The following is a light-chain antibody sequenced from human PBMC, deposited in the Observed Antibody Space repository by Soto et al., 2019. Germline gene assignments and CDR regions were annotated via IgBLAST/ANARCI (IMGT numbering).Light chain of an antibody. CDR1: SSDVGGYNY. J-gene: IGLJ2*01. CDR3: CSFAGRDDTI. V-gene: IGLV2-11*01. CDR2: DVT. Sequence: QSALTQPRSVSGSPGQSVTISCTGTSSDVGGYNYVSWYQRHPGKAPKLIISDVTKRPSGVPDRFSGSKSGNTASLTISGLQAEDEADYDCCSFAGRDDTIFGGGTKVTVL.